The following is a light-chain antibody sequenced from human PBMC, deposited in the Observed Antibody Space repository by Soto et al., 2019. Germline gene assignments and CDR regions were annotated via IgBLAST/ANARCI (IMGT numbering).Light chain of an antibody. CDR1: QDIRNN. J-gene: IGKJ1*01. Sequence: AIQMTQSPSSLSASVGDRVTITCRASQDIRNNLGWYQQKPGKAPNLLIYAASSLQSGVPSRFSGSGSGTDFTLTISSLQTEDFATYYCLQGYSYPQTFGQGTKVEIK. CDR2: AAS. V-gene: IGKV1-6*01. CDR3: LQGYSYPQT.